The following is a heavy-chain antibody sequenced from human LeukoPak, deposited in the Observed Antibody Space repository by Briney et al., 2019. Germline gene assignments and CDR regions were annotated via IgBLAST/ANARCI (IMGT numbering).Heavy chain of an antibody. Sequence: SETLSLTCTVSGGSISSSSYYWGWIRQPPGKGLEWIGSIYYSGSTYYNPSLKSRVTISVDTSKNQFSLKLSSVTAADTAVYYCARDEGYYYDSSGPGDYWGQGTLVTVSS. J-gene: IGHJ4*02. D-gene: IGHD3-22*01. CDR3: ARDEGYYYDSSGPGDY. V-gene: IGHV4-39*07. CDR2: IYYSGST. CDR1: GGSISSSSYY.